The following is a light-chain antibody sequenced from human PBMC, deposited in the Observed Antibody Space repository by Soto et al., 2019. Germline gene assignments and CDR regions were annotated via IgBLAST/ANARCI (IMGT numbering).Light chain of an antibody. CDR3: QQYNSYWGT. J-gene: IGKJ1*01. Sequence: DIQMTQSPSTLSASVGDRVTITCRASQSISNWLAWYQQKQGKAPKLLIYDASSLESGVPSRFSGSGSGTEFYLTISRLQPDDFATYYCQQYNSYWGTFGQGTKVEIK. CDR2: DAS. V-gene: IGKV1-5*01. CDR1: QSISNW.